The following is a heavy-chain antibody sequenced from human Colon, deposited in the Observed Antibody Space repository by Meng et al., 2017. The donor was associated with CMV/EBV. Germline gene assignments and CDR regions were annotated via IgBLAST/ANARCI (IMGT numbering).Heavy chain of an antibody. V-gene: IGHV3-30-3*01. J-gene: IGHJ6*02. Sequence: GGSLRLSCEASGFPFGNFAMHWVRQVPGKGLDWVALISKDGDIKYYADSVRGQFSISRDNSKNTMYLEMNSLRADDTAVFSCARGGVGSYIRKFAGYYGMDVWGQGTTGTVSS. CDR1: GFPFGNFA. CDR2: ISKDGDIK. D-gene: IGHD3-3*02. CDR3: ARGGVGSYIRKFAGYYGMDV.